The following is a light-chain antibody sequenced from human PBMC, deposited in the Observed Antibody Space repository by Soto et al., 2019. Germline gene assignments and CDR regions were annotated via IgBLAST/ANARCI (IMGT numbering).Light chain of an antibody. J-gene: IGKJ1*01. V-gene: IGKV1-5*01. Sequence: DIQMNQSPSTLSASVGDRVTITCRASQSISSWLAWYQQKPGKAPKLPIYDASSLESGVPSRFSGRGSGTEFTLTISSLQPDDFATYYCQQYNSYWTFGQGTKVDIK. CDR1: QSISSW. CDR2: DAS. CDR3: QQYNSYWT.